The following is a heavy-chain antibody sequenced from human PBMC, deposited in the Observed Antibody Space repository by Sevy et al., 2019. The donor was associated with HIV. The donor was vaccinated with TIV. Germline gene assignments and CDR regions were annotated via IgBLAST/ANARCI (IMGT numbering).Heavy chain of an antibody. D-gene: IGHD5-12*01. CDR1: GFIFSSYG. V-gene: IGHV3-33*01. CDR2: IWYDGSNK. CDR3: ARVGEGRDGYNFFDY. J-gene: IGHJ4*02. Sequence: GGSLRLSCAASGFIFSSYGMHWVRQAPGKGLEWVAVIWYDGSNKYYVDSVKGRFTISRDNSKNTLYLQMNSLRVEDMAVYYCARVGEGRDGYNFFDYWGQGTLVTVSS.